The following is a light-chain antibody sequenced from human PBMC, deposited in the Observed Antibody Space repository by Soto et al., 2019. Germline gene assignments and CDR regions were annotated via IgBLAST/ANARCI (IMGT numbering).Light chain of an antibody. CDR2: EVT. Sequence: QSVLTQPASVSGSPGQSITISCTGTSSDVGGYNYVSWYQQHPGKAPKLMIYEVTSRPSGVSNRFSGSKSGNTASLTISGLQAEDEADYHCSSYTSRSTLVFGTGTKVTVL. V-gene: IGLV2-14*01. J-gene: IGLJ1*01. CDR3: SSYTSRSTLV. CDR1: SSDVGGYNY.